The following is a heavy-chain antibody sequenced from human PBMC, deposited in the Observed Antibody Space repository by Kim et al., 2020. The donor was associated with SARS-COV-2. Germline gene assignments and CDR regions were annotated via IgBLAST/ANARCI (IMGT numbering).Heavy chain of an antibody. CDR2: IIPIFGTS. J-gene: IGHJ4*02. D-gene: IGHD1-26*01. V-gene: IGHV1-69*13. Sequence: SVKVSCKASGGTFSSYAISWVRQAPGQGLEWMGRIIPIFGTSNYAQKFQGRVTITADESTSTAYMELSSLRSEDTAVYYCARGWSGSYWVSDYWGQGTLVTFSS. CDR1: GGTFSSYA. CDR3: ARGWSGSYWVSDY.